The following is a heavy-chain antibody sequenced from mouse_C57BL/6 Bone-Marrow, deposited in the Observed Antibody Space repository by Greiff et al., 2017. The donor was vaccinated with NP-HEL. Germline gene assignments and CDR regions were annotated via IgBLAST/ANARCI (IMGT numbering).Heavy chain of an antibody. V-gene: IGHV1-81*01. CDR2: IYPRSGNT. J-gene: IGHJ3*01. D-gene: IGHD1-3*01. CDR3: ARSRGKGGFAY. CDR1: GYTFTSYG. Sequence: VKLQESGAELARPGASVKLSCKASGYTFTSYGISWVKQRTGQGLEWIGEIYPRSGNTYYNEKFKGKATLTADKSSSTAYMELRSLTSEDSAVDFCARSRGKGGFAYWGQGTLVTVSA.